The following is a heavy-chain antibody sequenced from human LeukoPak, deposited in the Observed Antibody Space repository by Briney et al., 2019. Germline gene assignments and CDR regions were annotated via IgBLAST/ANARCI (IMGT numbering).Heavy chain of an antibody. D-gene: IGHD3-10*02. CDR1: GFTFSNYF. V-gene: IGHV3-21*01. CDR2: ISNRGDNI. Sequence: PGGSLRLSCAASGFTFSNYFMNWVRQAPGKGLEWVSAISNRGDNIYYADSVKGRFTISRDNAKNSLYLQMNSLRAEDTAVYYCAATRSGGYWGQGTLVTVSS. J-gene: IGHJ4*02. CDR3: AATRSGGY.